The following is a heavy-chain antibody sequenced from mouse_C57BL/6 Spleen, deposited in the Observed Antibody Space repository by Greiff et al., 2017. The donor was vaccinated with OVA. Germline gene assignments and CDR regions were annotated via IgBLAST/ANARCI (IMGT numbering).Heavy chain of an antibody. D-gene: IGHD1-1*01. V-gene: IGHV1-64*01. J-gene: IGHJ2*01. CDR1: GYTFTSYW. CDR2: IHPNSGST. CDR3: ARERDPFITTVVAPFDY. Sequence: QVQLKESGAELVKPGASVKLSCKASGYTFTSYWMHWVKQRPGQGLEWIGMIHPNSGSTNYNEKFKSKATLTVDKSSSTAYMQLSSLTSEDSAVYYCARERDPFITTVVAPFDYWGQGTTLTVSS.